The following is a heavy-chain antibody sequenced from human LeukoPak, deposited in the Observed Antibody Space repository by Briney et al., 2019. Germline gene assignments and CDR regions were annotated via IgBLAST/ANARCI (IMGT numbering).Heavy chain of an antibody. V-gene: IGHV4-39*01. J-gene: IGHJ4*02. CDR1: GGSISSSSYY. D-gene: IGHD5-18*01. CDR3: ARHYEYSYGWAPFSFDY. Sequence: PSETLSLTCTVSGGSISSSSYYWGWIRQPPGKGLEWIGSIYYSGSTYYNPSLKSRVTISVDTSKNQFSLKLSSVTAADTAVYYCARHYEYSYGWAPFSFDYWGQGTLVTVSS. CDR2: IYYSGST.